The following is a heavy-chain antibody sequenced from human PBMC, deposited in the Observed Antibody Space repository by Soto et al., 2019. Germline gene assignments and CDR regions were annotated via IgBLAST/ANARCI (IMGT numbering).Heavy chain of an antibody. V-gene: IGHV3-66*01. D-gene: IGHD2-2*01. Sequence: GGSLRLSCAASGFTVSSNYMSWVRQAPGKGLEWVSVIYSGGSTYYADSVKGRFTISRDNSKNTLYLQMNSLRAEDTAVYYCARDLVVPAAMRGYYYYYGMDVWGQGTTVTVSS. CDR3: ARDLVVPAAMRGYYYYYGMDV. CDR2: IYSGGST. J-gene: IGHJ6*02. CDR1: GFTVSSNY.